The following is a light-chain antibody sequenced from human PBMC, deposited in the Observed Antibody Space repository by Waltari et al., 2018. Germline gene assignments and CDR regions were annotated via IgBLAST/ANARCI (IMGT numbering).Light chain of an antibody. J-gene: IGKJ1*01. Sequence: EIVLTQSPGTLSLTPGERVTLSCRASETIHNAYLAWYQQTPGPPPRPLLFGTSTRATGIPARFSGSGSATDFTLTISRLEPEDFALYHCHYSGPSMWTFGQGTRVEIK. CDR1: ETIHNAY. V-gene: IGKV3-20*01. CDR3: HYSGPSMWT. CDR2: GTS.